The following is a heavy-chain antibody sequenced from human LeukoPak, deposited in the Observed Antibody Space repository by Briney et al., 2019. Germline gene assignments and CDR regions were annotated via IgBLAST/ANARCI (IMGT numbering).Heavy chain of an antibody. V-gene: IGHV3-74*01. Sequence: GGSLRLSCAASGFTFSSYWMHWVRQAPGKGLVWVSRIKSDGSSTNYADSGKGRFTISRDNAKNTLYLQMDSLRAEDTAVYYCARSRGYSYGDFDYWGQGTLVTVSS. CDR2: IKSDGSST. CDR1: GFTFSSYW. CDR3: ARSRGYSYGDFDY. J-gene: IGHJ4*02. D-gene: IGHD5-18*01.